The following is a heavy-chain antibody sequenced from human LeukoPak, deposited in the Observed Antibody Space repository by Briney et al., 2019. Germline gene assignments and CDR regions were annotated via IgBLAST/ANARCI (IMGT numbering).Heavy chain of an antibody. V-gene: IGHV3-48*03. Sequence: GGSLRLSCAASGFTFSSCEMNWVRQAPGKGLEWVSHISSSGSTIYYADSVKGRFTISRDNAKNSLYLQMNSLRAEDTAVYYCARDLGSIAVAGFDAFDIWGQGTMVTVSS. CDR1: GFTFSSCE. CDR3: ARDLGSIAVAGFDAFDI. D-gene: IGHD6-19*01. J-gene: IGHJ3*02. CDR2: ISSSGSTI.